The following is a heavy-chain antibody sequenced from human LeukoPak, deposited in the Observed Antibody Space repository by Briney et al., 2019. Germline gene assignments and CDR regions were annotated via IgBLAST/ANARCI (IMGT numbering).Heavy chain of an antibody. D-gene: IGHD5-12*01. CDR1: GYTFTSYG. V-gene: IGHV1-18*04. J-gene: IGHJ6*04. CDR2: ISAYNGNT. Sequence: ASVKVSCKASGYTFTSYGISWVRQAPGQGLEWMGWISAYNGNTNYAQKLQGRVTMTTDTSTSTAYMELRSLRSDDTAVYYCARDSGYDYPYYYGMDVWGKGTTVTVSS. CDR3: ARDSGYDYPYYYGMDV.